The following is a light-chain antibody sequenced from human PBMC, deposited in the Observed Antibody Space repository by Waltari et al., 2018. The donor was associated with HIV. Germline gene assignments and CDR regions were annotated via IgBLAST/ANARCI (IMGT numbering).Light chain of an antibody. Sequence: SYELTQPSSVSVSPGQKARITCSGDALTKYYARWYQQMPGQAPVLVVYKNTDRPSGIPGRCSGARSGTKVTLTIGGAQVVDDADCCCFSAADDNRRVFGGGTKLTVL. CDR1: ALTKYY. V-gene: IGLV3-27*01. J-gene: IGLJ3*02. CDR3: FSAADDNRRV. CDR2: KNT.